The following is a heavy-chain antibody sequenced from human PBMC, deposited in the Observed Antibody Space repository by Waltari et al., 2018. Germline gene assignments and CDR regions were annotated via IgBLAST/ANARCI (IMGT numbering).Heavy chain of an antibody. D-gene: IGHD3-16*01. CDR2: ISMSGNII. CDR3: ARSRRGDYYDPSSH. V-gene: IGHV3-21*01. J-gene: IGHJ4*02. CDR1: GFLFNNFG. Sequence: EVSLVESGGMVVRPGGSLRLSGATSGFLFNNFGTNWFRLAPGKGLEWVATISMSGNIIFYGQSVEGRFTISRDNAKKSVFLQMNSLRADDTASYYCARSRRGDYYDPSSHWGQGTLVTVSS.